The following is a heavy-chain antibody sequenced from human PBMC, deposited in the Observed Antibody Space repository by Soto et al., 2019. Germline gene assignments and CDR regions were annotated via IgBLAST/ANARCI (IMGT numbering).Heavy chain of an antibody. Sequence: SETLSLTCTVSGGSISSSSYYWGWIRQPPGKGLKRIGYIYHSGSTYYSPSFQGRVTISVDRSITTTYLQWNTLQASDTATYYCTRGAERTVPPTVQRHLDWVCGHWGQGTPVTVSS. V-gene: IGHV4-39*07. D-gene: IGHD3-9*01. J-gene: IGHJ4*02. CDR2: IYHSGST. CDR3: TRGAERTVPPTVQRHLDWVCGH. CDR1: GGSISSSSYY.